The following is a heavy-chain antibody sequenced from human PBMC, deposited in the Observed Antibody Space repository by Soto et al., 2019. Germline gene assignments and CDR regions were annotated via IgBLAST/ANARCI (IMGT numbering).Heavy chain of an antibody. CDR1: GGSISGYY. CDR3: TRDGDGRMITNPYYYYGMDV. J-gene: IGHJ6*02. D-gene: IGHD2-21*02. CDR2: VYYSGGA. V-gene: IGHV4-59*01. Sequence: PSETLSLTCTVSGGSISGYYWSWIRQPPGKGLEWIGNVYYSGGAKYNPSVKRRVSISVDTSKNQFSLNLSSVTAADTAVYYCTRDGDGRMITNPYYYYGMDVWGPGITVTVSS.